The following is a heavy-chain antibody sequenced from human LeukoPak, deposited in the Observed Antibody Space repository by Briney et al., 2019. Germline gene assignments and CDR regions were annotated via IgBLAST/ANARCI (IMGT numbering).Heavy chain of an antibody. D-gene: IGHD3-16*02. CDR2: INWNGGST. Sequence: GGSLRLSCAASGFTFDDYGMSWVRQAPGKGLEWVSGINWNGGSTGYADSVKGRFTISRDNAKNSLYLQMNSLRAEDTALYYCARSFIHRYYYYYMDVWGKGTTVTVSS. V-gene: IGHV3-20*04. CDR3: ARSFIHRYYYYYMDV. J-gene: IGHJ6*03. CDR1: GFTFDDYG.